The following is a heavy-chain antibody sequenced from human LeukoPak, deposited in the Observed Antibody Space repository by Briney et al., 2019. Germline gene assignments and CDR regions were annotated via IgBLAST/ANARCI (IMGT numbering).Heavy chain of an antibody. J-gene: IGHJ4*02. D-gene: IGHD3-22*01. CDR1: GFTVSSHY. CDR3: GRSENYYYDRSGPDY. CDR2: IYGGDTT. V-gene: IGHV3-53*01. Sequence: AGGSLRLSCAASGFTVSSHYMTWVRQAPGKGPEWVSVIYGGDTTYYADSVKGRFTISGDSSKNTLYLQMSNLRVEDTAVYYCGRSENYYYDRSGPDYWGQGTLVTVSS.